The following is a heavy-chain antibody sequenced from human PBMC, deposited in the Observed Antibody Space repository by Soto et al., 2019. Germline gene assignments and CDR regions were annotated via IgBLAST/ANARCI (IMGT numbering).Heavy chain of an antibody. Sequence: PSETLSLTCTVSGGSISSGGYYWSWIRQHPGKGLEWVSAISGSGGSTYYADSVKGRFTISRDNSKNTLYLQMNSLRAEDTAVYYCAKEKGEEGSVFWYSSSSFPAYYYYGMDVWGQGTTVTVSS. V-gene: IGHV3-23*01. CDR3: AKEKGEEGSVFWYSSSSFPAYYYYGMDV. J-gene: IGHJ6*02. CDR2: ISGSGGST. CDR1: GGSISSGGYY. D-gene: IGHD6-6*01.